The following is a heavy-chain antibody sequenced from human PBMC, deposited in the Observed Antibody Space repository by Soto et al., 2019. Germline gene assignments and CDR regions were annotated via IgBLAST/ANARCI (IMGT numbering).Heavy chain of an antibody. CDR2: IYYSGST. Sequence: LTCTVSGGSISSYYWSWIRQPPGKGLEWIGYIYYSGSTNYNPSLKSRVTISVDTSKNQFSLKLSSVTAADTAVYYCAREDPSTVTIDYWGQGTLVTVSS. V-gene: IGHV4-59*01. CDR1: GGSISSYY. J-gene: IGHJ4*02. D-gene: IGHD4-17*01. CDR3: AREDPSTVTIDY.